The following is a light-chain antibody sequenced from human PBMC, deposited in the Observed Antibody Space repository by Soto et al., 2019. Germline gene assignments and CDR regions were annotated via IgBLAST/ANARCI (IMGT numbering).Light chain of an antibody. CDR3: QQAFSAEWT. V-gene: IGKV3-20*01. CDR2: GAS. J-gene: IGKJ1*01. Sequence: EIVLTQSPGTLSLSPGERATLSCRASQSVSSSYLAWCQQKPGQAPRLLIYGASSRATGVPDRFSGSGSGTDFTLPISSLQPEDFATYFCQQAFSAEWTFGQGTKVDIK. CDR1: QSVSSSY.